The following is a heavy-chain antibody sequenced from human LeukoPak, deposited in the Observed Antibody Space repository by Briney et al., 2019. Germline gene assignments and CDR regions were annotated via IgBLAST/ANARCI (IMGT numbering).Heavy chain of an antibody. CDR2: IIPIFGIA. CDR1: GGTFSSYA. Sequence: AASVKVSCKASGGTFSSYAISWVRQAPGQGLEWMGRIIPIFGIANYAQKFQGRVTITADKSTSTAYMELSSLRSEDTAVYYCASGLTMATSTLPFDYWGQGTLVTVSS. J-gene: IGHJ4*02. CDR3: ASGLTMATSTLPFDY. V-gene: IGHV1-69*04. D-gene: IGHD5-24*01.